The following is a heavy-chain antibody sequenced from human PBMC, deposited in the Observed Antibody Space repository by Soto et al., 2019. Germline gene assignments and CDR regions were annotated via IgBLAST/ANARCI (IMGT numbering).Heavy chain of an antibody. CDR3: ARDRYFYDSRGYYRTLDS. CDR1: GGSFSNDY. CDR2: IFHTGIT. V-gene: IGHV4-59*01. J-gene: IGHJ5*01. Sequence: LSLTCFISGGSFSNDYWTWIRQSPGKGLEWIGYIFHTGITDYNPSVKSRVTISIDKSRNLFSLNLTSVTAADTAVYYCARDRYFYDSRGYYRTLDSWGQGTLVTVSS. D-gene: IGHD3-22*01.